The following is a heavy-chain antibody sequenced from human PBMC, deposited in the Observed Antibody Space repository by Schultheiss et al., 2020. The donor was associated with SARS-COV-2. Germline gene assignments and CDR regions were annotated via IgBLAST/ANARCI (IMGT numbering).Heavy chain of an antibody. Sequence: SVKVSCKASGGTFSSYAISWVRQAPGQGLEWMGGIIPIFGTANYAQKFQGRVTITADESTSTAYMELSSLRSEDTAVYYCAREGGVGATPGWVDDAFDIWGQGTMVTVSS. CDR1: GGTFSSYA. CDR3: AREGGVGATPGWVDDAFDI. V-gene: IGHV1-69*13. CDR2: IIPIFGTA. D-gene: IGHD1-26*01. J-gene: IGHJ3*02.